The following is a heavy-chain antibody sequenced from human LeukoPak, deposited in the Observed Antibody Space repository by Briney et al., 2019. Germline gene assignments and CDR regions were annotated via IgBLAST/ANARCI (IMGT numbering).Heavy chain of an antibody. V-gene: IGHV3-48*03. D-gene: IGHD3-22*01. CDR1: GFTFSSYE. Sequence: GGSLRLSCAASGFTFSSYEMNWVPQAPGKGLEWVSYISSSGSTIYYADSVKGRFTISRDNAKNSLYLQMNSLRAEDTAVYYCASAPYYYDSSGYGYWGQGTLVTVSS. CDR2: ISSSGSTI. CDR3: ASAPYYYDSSGYGY. J-gene: IGHJ4*02.